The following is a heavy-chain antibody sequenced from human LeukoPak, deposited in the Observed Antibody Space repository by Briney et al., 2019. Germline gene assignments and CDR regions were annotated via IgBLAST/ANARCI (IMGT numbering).Heavy chain of an antibody. CDR3: ARVMGIAAAGYDY. D-gene: IGHD6-13*01. V-gene: IGHV1-69*13. J-gene: IGHJ4*02. CDR2: VIPIFGTA. Sequence: ASVKVSCKASGYTFTSYGISWVRQAPGQGLEWMGGVIPIFGTANYAQKFQGRVTITADESTSTAYMELSSLRSEDTAVYYCARVMGIAAAGYDYWGQGTLVTVSS. CDR1: GYTFTSYG.